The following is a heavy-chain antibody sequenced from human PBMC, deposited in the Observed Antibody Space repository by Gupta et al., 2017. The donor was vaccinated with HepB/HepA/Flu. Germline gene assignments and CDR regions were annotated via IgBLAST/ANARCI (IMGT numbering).Heavy chain of an antibody. J-gene: IGHJ6*03. V-gene: IGHV3-43*01. Sequence: EVQLVESVGVVVQPGGSLRPSCAASGFTFDDYTMHWVRQAPGKGLEWVSLISWDGVSTYYAYSGKGRFTISRDNSKNSLYLQMNSLRTEDTALYYCGKGLYCSSTSCYSYYIDVWGKGTTVTVSS. D-gene: IGHD2-2*01. CDR3: GKGLYCSSTSCYSYYIDV. CDR2: ISWDGVST. CDR1: GFTFDDYT.